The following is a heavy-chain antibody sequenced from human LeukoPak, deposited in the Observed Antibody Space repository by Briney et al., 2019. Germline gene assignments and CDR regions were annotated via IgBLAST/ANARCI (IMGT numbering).Heavy chain of an antibody. Sequence: SETLSLTCTVSGGSISSYYWSWIRQPPGKGLEWIGYIYYSGSTNYNPSLKSRVTISVDTSKNQFSLKLSSVTAADTAVYYCARLSQWELHFDYWGQGTLVTVSS. CDR1: GGSISSYY. CDR3: ARLSQWELHFDY. V-gene: IGHV4-59*08. D-gene: IGHD1-26*01. J-gene: IGHJ4*02. CDR2: IYYSGST.